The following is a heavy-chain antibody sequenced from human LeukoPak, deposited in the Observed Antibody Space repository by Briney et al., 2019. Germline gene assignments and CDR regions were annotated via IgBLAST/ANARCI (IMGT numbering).Heavy chain of an antibody. CDR1: GDSISSYY. V-gene: IGHV4-4*07. Sequence: SETLSLTCTVSGDSISSYYWSWIRQPAGKGLEWIGRIYTSGSTNYNPSLKSRVTMSVDTSKNQFSLKLSSVTAADTAVYYCARGGHDLFFNWFDPWGQGTLVTVSS. D-gene: IGHD3-9*01. J-gene: IGHJ5*02. CDR3: ARGGHDLFFNWFDP. CDR2: IYTSGST.